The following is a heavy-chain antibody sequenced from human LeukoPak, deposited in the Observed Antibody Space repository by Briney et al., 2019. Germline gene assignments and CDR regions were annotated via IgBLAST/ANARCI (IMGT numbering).Heavy chain of an antibody. CDR1: GGTFSSYA. V-gene: IGHV1-69*13. CDR3: ARAAAAIEYYYYYMDV. J-gene: IGHJ6*03. Sequence: SVKVSCKASGGTFSSYAISWVRQAPGQGLEWMGGIIPIFGTANYAQKFQGRVTITADESTSTAYMELSSLRPEDTAVYYCARAAAAIEYYYYYMDVWGKGTTVTVSS. CDR2: IIPIFGTA. D-gene: IGHD2-2*01.